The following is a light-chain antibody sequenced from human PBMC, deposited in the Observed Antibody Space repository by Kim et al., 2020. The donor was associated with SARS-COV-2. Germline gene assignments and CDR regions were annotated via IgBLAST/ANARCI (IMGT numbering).Light chain of an antibody. CDR2: YDS. Sequence: SYELTQPPSVSLAPGKTARITCGGNTIGSKSVHWYQQKPGQAPVLVIYYDSDRPSGIPVRFSGSNSGHPATLTISRVGAGDESDYYCQVWDSSSDHPVFGGGTKLTVL. CDR1: TIGSKS. CDR3: QVWDSSSDHPV. J-gene: IGLJ3*02. V-gene: IGLV3-21*04.